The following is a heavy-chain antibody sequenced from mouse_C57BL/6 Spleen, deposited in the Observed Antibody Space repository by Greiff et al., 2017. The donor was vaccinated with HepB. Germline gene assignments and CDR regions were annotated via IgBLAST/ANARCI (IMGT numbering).Heavy chain of an antibody. J-gene: IGHJ3*01. Sequence: DVKLVESGGDLVQPGGSLKLSCAASGFTFSSDGMSWVRQTPDKRLAWVATISSGGSYTYYPDSVKGRFTISSDNAKHTLYLQMSSLKSADTAMYCCARHEDYDGFAYWGQVTLVTVSA. V-gene: IGHV5-6*02. D-gene: IGHD2-4*01. CDR1: GFTFSSDG. CDR3: ARHEDYDGFAY. CDR2: ISSGGSYT.